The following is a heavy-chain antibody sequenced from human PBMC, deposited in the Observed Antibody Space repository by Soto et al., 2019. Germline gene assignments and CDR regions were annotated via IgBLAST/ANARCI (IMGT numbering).Heavy chain of an antibody. V-gene: IGHV3-30*18. J-gene: IGHJ4*02. CDR3: AKDTEYYYDSSGYYQINYFDY. D-gene: IGHD3-22*01. CDR1: GFTFSSYG. CDR2: ISYDGSNK. Sequence: GGSLRLSCAASGFTFSSYGMHWVRQAPGKGLEWVAVISYDGSNKYYADSVKGRFTISRDNSKNTLYLQMNSLRAEDTAVYYCAKDTEYYYDSSGYYQINYFDYWGQGTLVTVSS.